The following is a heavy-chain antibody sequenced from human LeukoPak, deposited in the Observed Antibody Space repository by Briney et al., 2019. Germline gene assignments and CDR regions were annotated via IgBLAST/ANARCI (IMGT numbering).Heavy chain of an antibody. Sequence: PGGSLRLSCAASGFTVSSNYMTWVRQAPGKGLEWVSVIYSGGSTYYADSVKGRFTISRDNSKSTLFLQMNSLRAEDTAVYYCARNFALDYWGQGTLVTVSS. CDR3: ARNFALDY. CDR2: IYSGGST. V-gene: IGHV3-53*01. J-gene: IGHJ4*02. CDR1: GFTVSSNY.